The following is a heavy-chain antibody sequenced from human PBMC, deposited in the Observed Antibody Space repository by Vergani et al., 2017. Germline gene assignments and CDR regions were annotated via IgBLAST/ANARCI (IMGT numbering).Heavy chain of an antibody. J-gene: IGHJ5*02. CDR3: GRDAWRSDRRGVYWFDT. CDR2: IHASGTK. CDR1: GASITSGSFY. Sequence: QVHLNEAGPGLVKPSQTLSLTCTVSGASITSGSFYWSWIRQPAGKGLEWIGRIHASGTKNYNPSLKSRVTLSVDTYKNQLSLKMIAMTAADTAVYYCGRDAWRSDRRGVYWFDTWGQGTLVSVSS. V-gene: IGHV4-61*02. D-gene: IGHD3-10*01.